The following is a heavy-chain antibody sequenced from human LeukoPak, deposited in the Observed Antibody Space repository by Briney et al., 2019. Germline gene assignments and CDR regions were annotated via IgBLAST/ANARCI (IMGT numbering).Heavy chain of an antibody. CDR3: ARAHVAIFGVVEHFDY. D-gene: IGHD3-3*01. V-gene: IGHV3-7*04. J-gene: IGHJ4*02. Sequence: GGSLRLSCAASVFTFSSYWMSWVRQAPGKGLEWVAHIKQDGSEKYYVDSVEGRFTISRDNAKNSLYLQMNSLRAEDTALYYCARAHVAIFGVVEHFDYWGQGTLVTVSS. CDR1: VFTFSSYW. CDR2: IKQDGSEK.